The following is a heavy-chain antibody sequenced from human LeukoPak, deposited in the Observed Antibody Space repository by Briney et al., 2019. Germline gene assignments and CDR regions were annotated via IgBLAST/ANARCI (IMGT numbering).Heavy chain of an antibody. CDR3: ARHDEDFGGYYGMDV. CDR2: IYYSGST. Sequence: PSETLSLTCTVSGGSISSYYWSWIRQPPGKGLEWIGYIYYSGSTNYNPSLKSRVTISVDTSKNQFSLKLSSVTAADTAVYYCARHDEDFGGYYGMDVWGQGTTVTVSS. J-gene: IGHJ6*02. CDR1: GGSISSYY. V-gene: IGHV4-59*08. D-gene: IGHD3-10*01.